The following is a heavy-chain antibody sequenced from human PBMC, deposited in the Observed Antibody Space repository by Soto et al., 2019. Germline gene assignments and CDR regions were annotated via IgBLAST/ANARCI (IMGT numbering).Heavy chain of an antibody. Sequence: SETLSLTCSVSGASISTSTYYWAWVRQPPGKGLEWIGYIYYTGDTFYNPSLKSRVTISVDTSIHQFSLTLTSVTAADTAIYYCSRHGAAVLYFYGIDVWGQGTAVTVSS. D-gene: IGHD3-9*01. V-gene: IGHV4-39*01. CDR1: GASISTSTYY. J-gene: IGHJ6*01. CDR3: SRHGAAVLYFYGIDV. CDR2: IYYTGDT.